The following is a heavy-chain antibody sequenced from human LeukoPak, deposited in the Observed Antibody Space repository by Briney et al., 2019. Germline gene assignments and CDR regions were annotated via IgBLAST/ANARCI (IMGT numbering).Heavy chain of an antibody. V-gene: IGHV3-74*01. CDR2: INSDGSST. D-gene: IGHD4-17*01. CDR1: GFTFSSYW. CDR3: TTLYGDYDDY. J-gene: IGHJ4*02. Sequence: GGSLRLSCAASGFTFSSYWMHGVRQAPGKGLVWVSRINSDGSSTSYADSVKGRFTISRDNAKNTLYLQMNSLRAEDTAVYYCTTLYGDYDDYWGQGTLVTVSS.